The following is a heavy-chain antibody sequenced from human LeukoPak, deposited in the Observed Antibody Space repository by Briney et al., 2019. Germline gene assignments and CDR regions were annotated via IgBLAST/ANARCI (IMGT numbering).Heavy chain of an antibody. D-gene: IGHD6-13*01. CDR2: IGGSGVRT. V-gene: IGHV3-23*01. CDR1: GFTFTTYG. Sequence: GGSLRLSCSASGFTFTTYGMDWVRQAPGKGLEWVSGIGGSGVRTYYADSVKGRFTISRDNSKNTLYLQMNSLRAEDTAIYYCAKDFKGLTIVSAGSFDYWGQGTLVTVSS. CDR3: AKDFKGLTIVSAGSFDY. J-gene: IGHJ4*02.